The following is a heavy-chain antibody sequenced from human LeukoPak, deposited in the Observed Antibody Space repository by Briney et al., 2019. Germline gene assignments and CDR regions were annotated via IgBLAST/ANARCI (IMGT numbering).Heavy chain of an antibody. CDR2: IWYDGSNK. D-gene: IGHD2-2*01. Sequence: GGSLRLSCAASGYTFSSYGMHWVRQAPGKGLEWVAVIWYDGSNKYYADSVKGRFTISRDNSKNTLYLQMNSLRAEDTAVYYCARIGVSCSSTSCLASGLDYWGQGTLVTVSS. J-gene: IGHJ4*02. CDR1: GYTFSSYG. V-gene: IGHV3-33*01. CDR3: ARIGVSCSSTSCLASGLDY.